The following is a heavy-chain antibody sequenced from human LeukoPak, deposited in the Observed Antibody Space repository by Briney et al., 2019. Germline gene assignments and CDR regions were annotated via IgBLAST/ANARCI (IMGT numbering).Heavy chain of an antibody. CDR3: AREGGRNYYYYGMDV. CDR1: GYTFTSYG. V-gene: IGHV1-18*01. Sequence: ASVKVSCKASGYTFTSYGISWVRQAPGQELEWMGWISAYNGNTNYAQKLQGRVTMTTDTSTSTAYMELRSLRSDDTAVYYCAREGGRNYYYYGMDVWGQGTTVTVSS. D-gene: IGHD1-1*01. J-gene: IGHJ6*02. CDR2: ISAYNGNT.